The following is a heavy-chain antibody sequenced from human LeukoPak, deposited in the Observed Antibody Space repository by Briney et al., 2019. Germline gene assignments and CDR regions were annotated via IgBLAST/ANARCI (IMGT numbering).Heavy chain of an antibody. CDR3: ARGMYRGNPYSDY. CDR1: GGSISSYY. D-gene: IGHD4-23*01. J-gene: IGHJ4*02. Sequence: PSETLSLTCTVSGGSISSYYWSWIRQPPGKGLEWIGYIYYSGSTNYNPSLKSRVTISVDTSKNQFSLNLNSVTAADMAVYYCARGMYRGNPYSDYWGQGTLVTVSS. CDR2: IYYSGST. V-gene: IGHV4-59*01.